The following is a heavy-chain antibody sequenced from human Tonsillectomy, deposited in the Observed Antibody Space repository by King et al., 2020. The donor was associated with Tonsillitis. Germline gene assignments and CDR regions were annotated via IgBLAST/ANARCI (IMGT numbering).Heavy chain of an antibody. D-gene: IGHD3-22*01. V-gene: IGHV4-34*01. CDR1: GGSFSGYY. CDR2: INHSGST. CDR3: ASPMYRYDSSGHLGAFENWFDP. Sequence: VQLQQWGAGLLKPSETLSLTCAVYGGSFSGYYWSWIRQPPGKGLEWIGEINHSGSTNYNPSLKSRVTISVDTSKNQFSLKLSSVTAADTAVYYCASPMYRYDSSGHLGAFENWFDPWGQGTLVTVSS. J-gene: IGHJ5*02.